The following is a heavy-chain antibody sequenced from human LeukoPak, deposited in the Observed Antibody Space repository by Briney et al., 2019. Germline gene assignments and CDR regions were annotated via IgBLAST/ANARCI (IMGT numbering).Heavy chain of an antibody. Sequence: SSQTLSLTCGISGATISSKSGGWNWIRQSPSRGLEWLGRTYYTSKWYNEYAVSMKSRITINSDTSKNQLSLHLDSVTPEDTAVYYCAREQLWSGPNRFDSWGQGTLVTVSS. CDR1: GATISSKSGG. J-gene: IGHJ5*01. V-gene: IGHV6-1*01. D-gene: IGHD3-10*02. CDR2: TYYTSKWYN. CDR3: AREQLWSGPNRFDS.